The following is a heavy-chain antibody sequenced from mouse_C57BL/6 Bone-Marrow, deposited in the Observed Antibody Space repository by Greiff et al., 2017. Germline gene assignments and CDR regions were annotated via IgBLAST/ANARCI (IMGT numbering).Heavy chain of an antibody. CDR1: GYTFTSYG. CDR2: IYPRSGNT. V-gene: IGHV1-81*01. J-gene: IGHJ2*01. CDR3: ALYSPPLYYFDY. D-gene: IGHD1-1*01. Sequence: QVQLQQSGAELARPGASVKLSCKASGYTFTSYGISWVKQRTGQGLEWIGEIYPRSGNTYYNEKFKGKATLSADKSSSTAYMELRSLTSEDSAVYFCALYSPPLYYFDYWGQGTTLTVSS.